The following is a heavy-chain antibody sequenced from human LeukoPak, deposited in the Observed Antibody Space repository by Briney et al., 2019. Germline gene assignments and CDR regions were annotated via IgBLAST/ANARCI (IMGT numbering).Heavy chain of an antibody. CDR1: GFTFSSYG. Sequence: GGSLRLSCAASGFTFSSYGMHWVRQAPGKGLEWVAFIRYDGSNKYYADSVKGRFTISRDSSKNTLDLQMNSLRVEDTAVYYCAKGIIYSNYGAFDYWGQGTLVTVSS. V-gene: IGHV3-30*02. J-gene: IGHJ4*02. D-gene: IGHD5-18*01. CDR3: AKGIIYSNYGAFDY. CDR2: IRYDGSNK.